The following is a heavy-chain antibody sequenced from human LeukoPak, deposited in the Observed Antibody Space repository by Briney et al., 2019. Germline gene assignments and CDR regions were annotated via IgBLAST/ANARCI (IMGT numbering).Heavy chain of an antibody. Sequence: SVKVSCKDSGGTFSSYAISWVRQAPGQGLEWMGGIIPIFGTANYAQKFQGRVTITADESTSTAYMELSSLRSEDTAVYYCASSVVVAATDYYYYGMDVWGQGTTVTVSS. CDR3: ASSVVVAATDYYYYGMDV. CDR2: IIPIFGTA. D-gene: IGHD2-15*01. J-gene: IGHJ6*02. V-gene: IGHV1-69*13. CDR1: GGTFSSYA.